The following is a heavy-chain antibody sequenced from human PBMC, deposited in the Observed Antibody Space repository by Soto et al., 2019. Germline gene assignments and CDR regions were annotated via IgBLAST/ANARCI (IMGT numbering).Heavy chain of an antibody. CDR1: GFTFSSYA. D-gene: IGHD3-10*01. J-gene: IGHJ4*02. CDR3: ARDGILWLGELLYTEGGYYFDY. Sequence: QVQLVESGGGVVQPGRSLRLSCAASGFTFSSYAMHWVRQAPGKGLEWVAVISYDGSNKYYADSVKGRFTISRDNSKNTLYLQMNSLRAEETAVYYCARDGILWLGELLYTEGGYYFDYWGQGTLVTVSS. CDR2: ISYDGSNK. V-gene: IGHV3-30-3*01.